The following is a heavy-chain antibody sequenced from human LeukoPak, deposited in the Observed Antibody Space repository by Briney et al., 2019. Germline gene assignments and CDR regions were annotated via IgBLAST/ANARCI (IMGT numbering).Heavy chain of an antibody. V-gene: IGHV3-30*19. Sequence: PGGSLRLSCAASGFTFSSYGMHWVRQAPGKGLEWVAVISYDGSNKYYADSVKGRFTISRDNSKNTLYLQMNSLRAEDTAVYYCARDRVGATDYSDYWGQGTLVTVSS. CDR2: ISYDGSNK. CDR1: GFTFSSYG. CDR3: ARDRVGATDYSDY. D-gene: IGHD1-26*01. J-gene: IGHJ4*02.